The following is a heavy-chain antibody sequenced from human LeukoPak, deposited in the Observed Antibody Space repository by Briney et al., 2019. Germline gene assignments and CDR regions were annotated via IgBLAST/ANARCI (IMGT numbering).Heavy chain of an antibody. V-gene: IGHV1-58*02. CDR1: GFTFTSSA. Sequence: ASVKVSCKASGFTFTSSAMQWVRQARGQRLEWIGWIVVGSGNTNYAQKFQERVTITRDMSTSTAYMELSSLRSEDTAVYYCAADLGGAWELLNAFDIWGQGTMVTVSS. J-gene: IGHJ3*02. D-gene: IGHD1-26*01. CDR2: IVVGSGNT. CDR3: AADLGGAWELLNAFDI.